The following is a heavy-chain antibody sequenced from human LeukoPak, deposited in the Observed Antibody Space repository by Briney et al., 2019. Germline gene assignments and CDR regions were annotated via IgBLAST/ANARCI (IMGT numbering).Heavy chain of an antibody. J-gene: IGHJ4*02. Sequence: SETLSLTCTVSGGSISSSSYYWGWIRQPPGKGLEWIGNMYYSGSTYYNPSLKSRVTISVDTSKNLFSLKLSSVTAADTAVYYCARQINGYNDYWGQGTLVTVSS. CDR2: MYYSGST. CDR3: ARQINGYNDY. CDR1: GGSISSSSYY. V-gene: IGHV4-39*01. D-gene: IGHD5-24*01.